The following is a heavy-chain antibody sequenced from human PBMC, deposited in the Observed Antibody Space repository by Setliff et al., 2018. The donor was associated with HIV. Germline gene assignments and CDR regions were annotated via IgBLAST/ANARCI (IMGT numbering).Heavy chain of an antibody. CDR2: INPSGGST. CDR3: ARDYSGTYYGDIDW. Sequence: GASVKVSCKASGYTFTSYYMHWVRQAPGQGLEWMGIINPSGGSTSYAQKFQGRVTITGDTSASTVYMELSSLRSEDTAVYYCARDYSGTYYGDIDWWGQGTLVTVSS. V-gene: IGHV1-46*01. D-gene: IGHD1-26*01. J-gene: IGHJ4*02. CDR1: GYTFTSYY.